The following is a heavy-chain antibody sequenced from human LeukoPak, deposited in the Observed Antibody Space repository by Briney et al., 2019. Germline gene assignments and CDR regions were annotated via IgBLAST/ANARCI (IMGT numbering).Heavy chain of an antibody. CDR2: IYYSGTT. CDR1: GDSISSYY. Sequence: PSETLSLTCTVSGDSISSYYWTWIRQPPGKGLEWIGYIYYSGTTNYNPSLKSRVTISIDTSRNQFSLKLSSVTAADTAVYYCARVLRYSSAFYFDYWGQGTLVTVSS. CDR3: ARVLRYSSAFYFDY. D-gene: IGHD6-19*01. J-gene: IGHJ4*02. V-gene: IGHV4-59*01.